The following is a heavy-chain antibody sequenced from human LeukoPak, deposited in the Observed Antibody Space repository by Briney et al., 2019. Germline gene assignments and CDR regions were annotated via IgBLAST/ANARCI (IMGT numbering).Heavy chain of an antibody. J-gene: IGHJ4*02. CDR3: TRANGYGLIDY. D-gene: IGHD3-10*01. CDR1: GGSISSSSYY. V-gene: IGHV4-39*07. CDR2: IYYSGST. Sequence: TSETLSLTRTVSGGSISSSSYYWGWIRQPPGKGLEWIGSIYYSGSTYYNPSLKSRVTISVDTSKNQFSLNLFSVTAADTAMYYCTRANGYGLIDYWGQGTLVTVSS.